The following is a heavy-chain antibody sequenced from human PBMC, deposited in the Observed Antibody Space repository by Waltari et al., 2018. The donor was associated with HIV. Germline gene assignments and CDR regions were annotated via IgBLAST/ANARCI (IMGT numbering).Heavy chain of an antibody. D-gene: IGHD3-22*01. J-gene: IGHJ5*02. CDR3: ARGYYYDTTEGWFDP. V-gene: IGHV4-34*02. CDR2: TSHSGTT. CDR1: GGSPSGYY. Sequence: QVQLQQRGTGLLKPSETMSFTCAVYGGSPSGYYWSWLRQSPGKGLEWIGQTSHSGTTNYNPSLKRRVTMSVDTSRKQLSLKLTSVTAADTAVYYCARGYYYDTTEGWFDPWGQGTLVTVSS.